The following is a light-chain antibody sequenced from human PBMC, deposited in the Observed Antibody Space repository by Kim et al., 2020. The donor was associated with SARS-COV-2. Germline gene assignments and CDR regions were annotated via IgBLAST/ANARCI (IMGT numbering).Light chain of an antibody. V-gene: IGKV1-16*02. J-gene: IGKJ3*01. CDR1: QGVSHY. Sequence: ASTGEKDTMTCRATQGVSHYLAWFQQKPGQAPKPLMHAASSLESGVPSKFSGSGSGTDFTLTISSLQPEDFATYSCQQYDSYPFTFGTGTKVDIK. CDR3: QQYDSYPFT. CDR2: AAS.